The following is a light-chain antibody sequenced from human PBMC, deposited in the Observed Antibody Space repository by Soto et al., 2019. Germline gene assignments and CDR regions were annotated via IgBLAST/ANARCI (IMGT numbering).Light chain of an antibody. CDR2: EVS. Sequence: SVLTQPPSASGSPGQSVTISCTGTSSDVGDNYVSWYQQRLGKAPKLIIYEVSQRPSGVPDRFSGSKSGNTASLTVSGLQTEDEADYYCSAYAGSNNFVFGSGTKVTVL. V-gene: IGLV2-8*01. CDR1: SSDVGDNY. J-gene: IGLJ1*01. CDR3: SAYAGSNNFV.